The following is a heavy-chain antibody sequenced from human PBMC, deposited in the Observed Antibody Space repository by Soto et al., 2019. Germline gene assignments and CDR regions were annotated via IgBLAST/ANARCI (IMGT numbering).Heavy chain of an antibody. D-gene: IGHD2-21*01. Sequence: QVQLVQSGAEVKQPGASVSVSCKASGYSFTSYSMHWVRQAPGQRLEWMGWINAANGKRKDSQNFQGRVTVTTDTAASTAYMALSGLRSEDTAVYYFARYSADAFDIWGQGTMVTVSS. CDR2: INAANGKR. CDR3: ARYSADAFDI. V-gene: IGHV1-3*01. J-gene: IGHJ3*02. CDR1: GYSFTSYS.